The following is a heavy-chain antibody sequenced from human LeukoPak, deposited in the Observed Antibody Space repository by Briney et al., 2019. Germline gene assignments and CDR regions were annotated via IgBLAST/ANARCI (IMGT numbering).Heavy chain of an antibody. CDR3: AREYSSSWYSWFDP. Sequence: GASVKVSCKASGYTFTSYGISWVRQAPGQGLEWMGIINPSGGSTSYAQKSQGRVTMTRDTSTSTVYMELSSLRSEDTAVYYCAREYSSSWYSWFDPWGQGTLVTVSS. J-gene: IGHJ5*02. D-gene: IGHD6-13*01. V-gene: IGHV1-46*01. CDR1: GYTFTSYG. CDR2: INPSGGST.